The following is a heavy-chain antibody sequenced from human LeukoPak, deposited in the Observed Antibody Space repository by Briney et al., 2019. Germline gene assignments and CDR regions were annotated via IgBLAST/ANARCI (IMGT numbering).Heavy chain of an antibody. CDR2: ISHSENT. V-gene: IGHV4-4*02. J-gene: IGHJ4*02. Sequence: SETLSLTCAVPGGSISSRSWWSWVRQAPGKGLEWIGEISHSENTNYNPSLKSRVTTSIDKSNNQFSLNLTSVTAADTAVYYCARGDYIWGSYRVYDYWGQGTLVTVSS. CDR1: GGSISSRSW. CDR3: ARGDYIWGSYRVYDY. D-gene: IGHD3-16*02.